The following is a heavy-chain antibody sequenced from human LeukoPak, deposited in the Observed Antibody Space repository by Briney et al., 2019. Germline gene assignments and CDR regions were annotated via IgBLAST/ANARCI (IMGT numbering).Heavy chain of an antibody. J-gene: IGHJ4*02. Sequence: ASVKVSCKASGYTXTSYGISGVRQAPGQGLEWMGWISAYNGNTNYAQKLQGRVTMTTDTSTSTAYMELRSLRSDDTAVYYCARDGGAYSGYDHNFDYWGQGTLVTVSS. D-gene: IGHD5-12*01. CDR2: ISAYNGNT. V-gene: IGHV1-18*01. CDR1: GYTXTSYG. CDR3: ARDGGAYSGYDHNFDY.